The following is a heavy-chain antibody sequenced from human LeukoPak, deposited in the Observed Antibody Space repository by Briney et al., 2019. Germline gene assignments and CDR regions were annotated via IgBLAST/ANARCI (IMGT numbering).Heavy chain of an antibody. Sequence: SETLSLTCAVPGVSISSGGYSWSWIRQPPGKGLEGIGYIYYSGSTYDNPSLKSRVTISVDTAKTQFSLKLSSVTAADTAVYYCARVGYYYGSGSYCFDYWGQGTLVTASS. J-gene: IGHJ4*02. CDR1: GVSISSGGYS. V-gene: IGHV4-31*11. CDR2: IYYSGST. CDR3: ARVGYYYGSGSYCFDY. D-gene: IGHD3-10*01.